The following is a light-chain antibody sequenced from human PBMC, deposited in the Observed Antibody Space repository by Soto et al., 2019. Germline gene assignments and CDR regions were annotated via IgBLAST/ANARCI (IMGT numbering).Light chain of an antibody. Sequence: EIVMTQSPATLSVSTGERATLSCRASQSVATNLAWYQQKPGQPPRLLIYGASRRAPGIPARFSGSGSGTDFTLTISSLEPEDFAVYYCQQRSNWPTFGQGTRLEI. CDR1: QSVATN. J-gene: IGKJ5*01. V-gene: IGKV3-11*01. CDR2: GAS. CDR3: QQRSNWPT.